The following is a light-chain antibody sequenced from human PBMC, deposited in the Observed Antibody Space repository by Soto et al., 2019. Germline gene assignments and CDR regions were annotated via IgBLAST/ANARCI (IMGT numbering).Light chain of an antibody. Sequence: QSALTQPASVSGSPGQSITISCTGASSDIGRNYVSWYQQQHPGKAPKLIIYDVSNRPSGVSSRFSGSKFDNTASLTISGLQPEDESDYYCSSFSSNTLVFGGGTKLTVL. CDR3: SSFSSNTLV. J-gene: IGLJ2*01. V-gene: IGLV2-14*03. CDR2: DVS. CDR1: SSDIGRNY.